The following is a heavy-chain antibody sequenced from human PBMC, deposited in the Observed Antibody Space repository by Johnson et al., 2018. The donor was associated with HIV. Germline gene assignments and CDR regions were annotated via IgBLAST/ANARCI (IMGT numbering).Heavy chain of an antibody. CDR2: IRYDGSNK. D-gene: IGHD3-10*01. J-gene: IGHJ3*02. CDR1: VFMFSNYG. CDR3: AKPKTGIDAFDI. Sequence: VLLLESGGGVVQPGGSLRLSCATSVFMFSNYGMHWVRQAPGKGLEWVAFIRYDGSNKYYADSVKGRFTISRDNSKNTLYLQMNSLRVEDTAVYYCAKPKTGIDAFDIWGQGTMVTVSS. V-gene: IGHV3-30*02.